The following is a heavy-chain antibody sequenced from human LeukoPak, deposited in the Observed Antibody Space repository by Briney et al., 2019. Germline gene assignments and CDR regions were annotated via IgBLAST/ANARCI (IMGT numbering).Heavy chain of an antibody. CDR1: GFTFTSSA. V-gene: IGHV3-23*01. D-gene: IGHD6-19*01. CDR2: ISGSGGST. Sequence: GGSLRLSCAASGFTFTSSAMSWVRQAPGKGLEWVSAISGSGGSTYYADSVKGRFTISRDNSKNTLYLQMNSLRAEDTAVYYCAKDRNGWYSYYYYYYMDVWGKGTTVTVSS. J-gene: IGHJ6*03. CDR3: AKDRNGWYSYYYYYYMDV.